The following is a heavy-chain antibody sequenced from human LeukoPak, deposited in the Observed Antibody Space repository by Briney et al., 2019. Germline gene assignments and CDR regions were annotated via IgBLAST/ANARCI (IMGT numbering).Heavy chain of an antibody. CDR2: IIPIFGTA. J-gene: IGHJ4*02. CDR1: GGTFSSYA. V-gene: IGHV1-69*05. CDR3: AMESGDPSPYFDY. D-gene: IGHD1-26*01. Sequence: GSSVKASCKASGGTFSSYAISWVRQAPGQGLEWMGGIIPIFGTANYAQKFQGRVTITTDESTSTAYMELSSLRSEDTAVYYCAMESGDPSPYFDYWGQGTLVTVSS.